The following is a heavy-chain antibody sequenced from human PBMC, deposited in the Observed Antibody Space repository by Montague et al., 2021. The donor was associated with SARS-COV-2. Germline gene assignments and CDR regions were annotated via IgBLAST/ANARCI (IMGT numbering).Heavy chain of an antibody. CDR1: GGSISSHF. D-gene: IGHD3-10*01. CDR2: FDHAGTK. V-gene: IGHV4-59*11. Sequence: SETLSLTCAVSGGSISSHFWSWIRQSPGKGLEWIGYFDHAGTKKYNPSLKTRVTISVDTSKNQFSLRLTSVTTADTAIYYCARSGGVLMAWGQGSLVTVSS. J-gene: IGHJ5*02. CDR3: ARSGGVLMA.